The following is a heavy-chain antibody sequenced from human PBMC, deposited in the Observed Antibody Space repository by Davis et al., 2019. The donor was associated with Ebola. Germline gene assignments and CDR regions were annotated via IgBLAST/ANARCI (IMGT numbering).Heavy chain of an antibody. CDR2: IYYSGST. CDR3: ARVGGLGSSYLEAFDI. Sequence: MPSETLSLTCSVSGGPINSNYWSWIRQPPGKGLEWIGYIYYSGSTNYNPSLKSRVTISIDAPKDQFSLKLTSVTAADTAVYFCARVGGLGSSYLEAFDIWGQGTMVTIFS. V-gene: IGHV4-59*01. CDR1: GGPINSNY. D-gene: IGHD1-26*01. J-gene: IGHJ3*02.